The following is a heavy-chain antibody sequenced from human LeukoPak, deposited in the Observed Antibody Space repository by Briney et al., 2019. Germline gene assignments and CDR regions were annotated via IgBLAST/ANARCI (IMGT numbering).Heavy chain of an antibody. CDR2: IIPIFGTA. CDR3: ARGADCSSTSCLKFDY. D-gene: IGHD2-2*01. Sequence: SVKVSCKASGGTFSSYAISWVRQAPGQGLEWMGGIIPIFGTANYAQKFQGRVTITRDTSASTAYMELSSLRSEDTAVYYCARGADCSSTSCLKFDYWGQGTLVTVSS. J-gene: IGHJ4*02. CDR1: GGTFSSYA. V-gene: IGHV1-69*05.